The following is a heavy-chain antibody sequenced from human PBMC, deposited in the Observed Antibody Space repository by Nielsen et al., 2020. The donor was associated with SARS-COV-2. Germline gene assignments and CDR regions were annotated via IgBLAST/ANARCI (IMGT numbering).Heavy chain of an antibody. CDR1: GFTFSSYG. V-gene: IGHV3-30*18. J-gene: IGHJ5*02. CDR3: AKDLAYSSGPRA. Sequence: GGSLRLSCAASGFTFSSYGMHWVRQAPGKGLEWVAVISYDGSNKYYADSVKGRFTISRDNSKNTLYLQMNSLRAEDTAVYYCAKDLAYSSGPRAWGQGTLVTVSS. CDR2: ISYDGSNK. D-gene: IGHD3-22*01.